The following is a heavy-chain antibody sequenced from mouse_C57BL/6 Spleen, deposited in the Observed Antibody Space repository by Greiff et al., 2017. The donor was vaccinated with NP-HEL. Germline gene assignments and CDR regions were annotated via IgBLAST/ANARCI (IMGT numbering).Heavy chain of an antibody. CDR1: GYTFTSYW. D-gene: IGHD1-1*01. V-gene: IGHV1-69*01. Sequence: VQLQQPGAELVMPGASVKLSCKASGYTFTSYWMHWVKQRPGQGLEWIGEIDPSDSYTNYNQKFKGKSTLTVDKSSSTAYMQLSSLTSEDSAVYYCARPYYYGSPNYAMDYWGQGTSVTVSS. CDR3: ARPYYYGSPNYAMDY. CDR2: IDPSDSYT. J-gene: IGHJ4*01.